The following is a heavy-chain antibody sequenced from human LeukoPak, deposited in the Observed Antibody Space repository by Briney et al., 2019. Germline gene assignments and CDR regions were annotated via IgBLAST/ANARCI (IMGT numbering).Heavy chain of an antibody. V-gene: IGHV4-4*07. Sequence: SETLSLTCTVSGGYIGSYYWSWIRQPAGKGLEWIGRIYTSENTDYNTSLKSRVTMSVDMSTSQFSLRLTSVTAADTAVYYCAREGDYGDYSKSFYYMDVWGKGTTVTDSS. D-gene: IGHD4-17*01. CDR3: AREGDYGDYSKSFYYMDV. J-gene: IGHJ6*03. CDR2: IYTSENT. CDR1: GGYIGSYY.